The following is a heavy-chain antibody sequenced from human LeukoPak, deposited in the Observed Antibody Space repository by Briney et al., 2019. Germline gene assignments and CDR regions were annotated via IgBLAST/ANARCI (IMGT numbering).Heavy chain of an antibody. D-gene: IGHD2-15*01. CDR3: ARGHCSGGSCYRLYNWFDP. J-gene: IGHJ5*02. V-gene: IGHV1-69*06. CDR2: IIPIFGTA. Sequence: GSSVTVSCKASGGTFSSYAISWVRQAPGQGLEWMGGIIPIFGTANYAQKFQGRVTITADKSTSTAYMELSSLRSEDTAVYYCARGHCSGGSCYRLYNWFDPWGQGTLVTVSS. CDR1: GGTFSSYA.